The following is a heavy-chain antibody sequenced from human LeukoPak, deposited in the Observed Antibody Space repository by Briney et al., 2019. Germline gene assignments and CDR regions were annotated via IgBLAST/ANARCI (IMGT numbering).Heavy chain of an antibody. Sequence: ASVKVSCKPSGYTLTSYGISWVRLAPGQGREWMGWISAYNGNTNYAQKLQGRVTMTTDTSTSTAYMELRSLRSDDTAVYYCARGEKTVLRYFDCSYWGQGTLVTVSS. J-gene: IGHJ4*02. D-gene: IGHD3-9*01. CDR2: ISAYNGNT. CDR1: GYTLTSYG. V-gene: IGHV1-18*04. CDR3: ARGEKTVLRYFDCSY.